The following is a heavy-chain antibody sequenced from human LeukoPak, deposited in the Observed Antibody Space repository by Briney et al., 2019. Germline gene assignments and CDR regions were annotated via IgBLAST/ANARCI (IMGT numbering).Heavy chain of an antibody. CDR3: VSKPYFDY. V-gene: IGHV3-21*01. Sequence: GGSLRLSCAASGFSFSSYSMNWVRQAPGKGLEWVSSISSSSSYICYADSVKGRFTISRDNAKNSLYLQMNSLRAEDTAVYYCVSKPYFDYWGQGTLVTVSS. J-gene: IGHJ4*02. CDR2: ISSSSSYI. CDR1: GFSFSSYS.